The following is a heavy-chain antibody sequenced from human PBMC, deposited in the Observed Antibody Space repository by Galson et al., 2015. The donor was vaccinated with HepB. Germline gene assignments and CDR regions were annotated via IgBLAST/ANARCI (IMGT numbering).Heavy chain of an antibody. J-gene: IGHJ4*02. D-gene: IGHD3-22*01. Sequence: SLRLSCAASGFTFSGSAMHWVRQASGKGLEWVGRIRSKANSYATAYAASVKGRFTISRDDSKNTAYLRMNSLKTEDTAVYYCTRHFYDSSGYYPLDFDYWGQGTLVTVSS. V-gene: IGHV3-73*01. CDR2: IRSKANSYAT. CDR1: GFTFSGSA. CDR3: TRHFYDSSGYYPLDFDY.